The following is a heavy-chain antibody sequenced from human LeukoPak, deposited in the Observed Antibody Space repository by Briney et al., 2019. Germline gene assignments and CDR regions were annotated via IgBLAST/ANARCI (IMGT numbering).Heavy chain of an antibody. Sequence: ASVKVSCKSSGYTFTSYGISWVRQAPGQGLEWMGWISAYNGNTNYAQKLQGRVTMTTDTSTSTANMELRSLRSDDTAVYYCARGKVRDSQYGSYSTGVFDYWGQGTLVTVSS. CDR1: GYTFTSYG. D-gene: IGHD1-26*01. V-gene: IGHV1-18*01. CDR2: ISAYNGNT. CDR3: ARGKVRDSQYGSYSTGVFDY. J-gene: IGHJ4*02.